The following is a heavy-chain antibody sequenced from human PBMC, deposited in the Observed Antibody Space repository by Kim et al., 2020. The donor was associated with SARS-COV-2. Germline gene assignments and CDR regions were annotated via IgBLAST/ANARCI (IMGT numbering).Heavy chain of an antibody. J-gene: IGHJ6*02. V-gene: IGHV4-30-2*01. CDR3: ARGSRTVTTPQRAYYYGMDV. CDR1: GGSISSGGYS. Sequence: SETLSLTCAVSGGSISSGGYSWSWIRQPPGKGLEWIGYIYHSGSTYYNPSLKSRVTISVDRSKNQFSLKLSSVTAADTAVYYCARGSRTVTTPQRAYYYGMDVWGQGTTVTVSS. D-gene: IGHD4-4*01. CDR2: IYHSGST.